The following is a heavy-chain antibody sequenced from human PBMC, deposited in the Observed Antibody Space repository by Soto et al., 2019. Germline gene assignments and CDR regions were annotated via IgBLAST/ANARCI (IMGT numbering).Heavy chain of an antibody. Sequence: QVQLVQSGAEVKKPGSSVKVSCKASGGIFSTYAISWLRQAPGQGREWMGGIIPIFGTPNYAQRFQGRVTITADESTSTDDMELSRLRSEDTAVYYCARDRDDYGAGNYYNRIDFWGQGNLVTVSS. D-gene: IGHD3-10*01. CDR3: ARDRDDYGAGNYYNRIDF. J-gene: IGHJ1*01. CDR1: GGIFSTYA. CDR2: IIPIFGTP. V-gene: IGHV1-69*01.